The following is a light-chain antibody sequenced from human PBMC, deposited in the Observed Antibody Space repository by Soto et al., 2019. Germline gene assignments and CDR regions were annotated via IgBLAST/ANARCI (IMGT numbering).Light chain of an antibody. CDR2: LNSDGSH. J-gene: IGLJ1*01. CDR3: QTWGTGFQV. Sequence: QLVLTQSPSASASLGASVKLTCTLTSGHSRYAIAWHQQQPEKGPRYLMKLNSDGSHSTGDGIPDRFSGSSSGAERYLTIPSLQSEDEADYYCQTWGTGFQVFGTGTKVTVL. V-gene: IGLV4-69*01. CDR1: SGHSRYA.